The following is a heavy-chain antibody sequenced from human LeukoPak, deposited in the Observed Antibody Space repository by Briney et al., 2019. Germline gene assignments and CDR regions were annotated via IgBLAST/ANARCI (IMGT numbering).Heavy chain of an antibody. CDR1: GFTFSTYW. V-gene: IGHV3-7*02. D-gene: IGHD3-22*01. Sequence: GGSLRLSCAASGFTFSTYWMTWVRQAPGKGLEWVANIRQDGSETYYVDSVKGRFTISRDNAKNSLYLQMNSLRAEDTAVYYCAGGYYLDYRGQGTLVTVSS. J-gene: IGHJ4*02. CDR3: AGGYYLDY. CDR2: IRQDGSET.